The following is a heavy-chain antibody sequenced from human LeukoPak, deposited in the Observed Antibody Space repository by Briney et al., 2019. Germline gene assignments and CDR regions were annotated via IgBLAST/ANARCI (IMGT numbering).Heavy chain of an antibody. V-gene: IGHV3-30-3*01. CDR3: ARSGIEGQQLVPSAFDI. CDR1: GFTFSSYA. CDR2: ISYDGSNK. Sequence: GGSLRLSCAASGFTFSSYAMHWVRQAPGKGLEWVAVISYDGSNKYYADSVKGRFTISRDNSKNTLYLQMNSLRAEDTAVYYCARSGIEGQQLVPSAFDIWGQGTMVTVSS. J-gene: IGHJ3*02. D-gene: IGHD6-13*01.